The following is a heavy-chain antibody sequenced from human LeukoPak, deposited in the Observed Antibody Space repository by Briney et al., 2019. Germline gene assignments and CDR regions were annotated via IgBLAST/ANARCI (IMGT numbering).Heavy chain of an antibody. Sequence: PSETLSLTCTVSGGSTSSYYWSWIRQPAGKGLEWIGRIYTSGSTNYNPSLKSRVTMSVDTSKNQFSLKLSSVTAADTAVYYCAREGRKFGELLPHDYWGQGTLVTVSS. CDR2: IYTSGST. J-gene: IGHJ4*02. D-gene: IGHD3-10*01. CDR3: AREGRKFGELLPHDY. CDR1: GGSTSSYY. V-gene: IGHV4-4*07.